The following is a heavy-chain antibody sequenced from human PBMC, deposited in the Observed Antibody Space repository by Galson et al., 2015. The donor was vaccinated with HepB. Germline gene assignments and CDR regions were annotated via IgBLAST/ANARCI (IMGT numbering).Heavy chain of an antibody. J-gene: IGHJ6*02. CDR1: GYSFTSYW. V-gene: IGHV5-51*01. CDR2: IYPGDSDI. CDR3: ARPLGYCSSTSCYYYYYGMDV. D-gene: IGHD2-2*01. Sequence: QSGAEVKKPGESLKISCKGSGYSFTSYWIGWVRQMPGKGLEWMGIIYPGDSDIRYSPSFQGQVTISADKSISTAYLQWSSLKASDTAMYYCARPLGYCSSTSCYYYYYGMDVWGQGTTVTVSS.